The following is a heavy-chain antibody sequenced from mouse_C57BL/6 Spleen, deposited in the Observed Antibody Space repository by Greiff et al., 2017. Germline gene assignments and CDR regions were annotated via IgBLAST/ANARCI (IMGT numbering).Heavy chain of an antibody. CDR1: GYTFTDYY. D-gene: IGHD2-4*01. Sequence: EVQLQQSGPELVKPGASVKISCKASGYTFTDYYMNWVKQSHGKSLEWIGDINPNNGGTSYNQKFKGKATLTVDKSSSTAYMELRSLTSEDSAVYYCARCGLGYYYAMDYWGQGTSVTVSS. CDR2: INPNNGGT. J-gene: IGHJ4*01. CDR3: ARCGLGYYYAMDY. V-gene: IGHV1-26*01.